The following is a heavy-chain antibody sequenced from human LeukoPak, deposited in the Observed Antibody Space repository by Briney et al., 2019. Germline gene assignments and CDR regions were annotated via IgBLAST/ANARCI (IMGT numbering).Heavy chain of an antibody. D-gene: IGHD1-1*01. J-gene: IGHJ6*02. Sequence: SGTLSLTCGVSGFSITSNNWWKWVRAPPGKGLEGIGEIYNSGNTHYMSSVKSRVTISRDKSKNKFSLLLTSVSVADTAVYYCARDLWSASGTRGLDVWGHGTTVIVSS. CDR1: GFSITSNNW. CDR2: IYNSGNT. CDR3: ARDLWSASGTRGLDV. V-gene: IGHV4-4*02.